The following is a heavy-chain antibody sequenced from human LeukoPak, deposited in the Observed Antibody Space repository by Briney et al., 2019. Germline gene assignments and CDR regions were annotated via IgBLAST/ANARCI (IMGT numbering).Heavy chain of an antibody. Sequence: ASVKVSCKASGYTFTGYYMFWVRQAPGQGLEWMGWINPNSGGTNYAQKFQGRVTMTRDTSISTGYMELSRLRSDDTAVYYCATYYLDTSARDWGQGTLVTVSS. CDR2: INPNSGGT. V-gene: IGHV1-2*02. CDR1: GYTFTGYY. D-gene: IGHD3-22*01. CDR3: ATYYLDTSARD. J-gene: IGHJ4*02.